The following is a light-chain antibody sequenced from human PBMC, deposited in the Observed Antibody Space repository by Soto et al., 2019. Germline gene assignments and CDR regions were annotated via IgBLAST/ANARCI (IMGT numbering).Light chain of an antibody. Sequence: QSALTQPASVSGSPGQSITISCTGTSSDVGGYNYVSWYQQHPGKAPKLMIYEVSNRPSGVSNRFSGSKSGNTASLTISGXXAEDXXDYYCSSYTSSSTLVFGGGTKLTVL. J-gene: IGLJ2*01. CDR2: EVS. CDR1: SSDVGGYNY. CDR3: SSYTSSSTLV. V-gene: IGLV2-14*01.